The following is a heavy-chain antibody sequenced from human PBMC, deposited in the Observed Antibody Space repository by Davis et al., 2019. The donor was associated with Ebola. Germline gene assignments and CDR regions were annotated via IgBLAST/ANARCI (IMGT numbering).Heavy chain of an antibody. CDR3: ARGWLRSKFDY. CDR2: TYYTSKWYT. Sequence: HSQTLSLTCAISGDSVSGNNGAWNWIRQSPSRGLEWLGRTYYTSKWYTDYTESVKTRITINPDTFKNRLSLQLNSVTPEDTAVYYCARGWLRSKFDYWGQGTLVTVSS. J-gene: IGHJ4*02. D-gene: IGHD5-12*01. V-gene: IGHV6-1*01. CDR1: GDSVSGNNGA.